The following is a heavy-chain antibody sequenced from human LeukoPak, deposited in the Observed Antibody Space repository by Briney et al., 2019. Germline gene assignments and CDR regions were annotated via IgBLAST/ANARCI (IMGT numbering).Heavy chain of an antibody. V-gene: IGHV1-18*01. CDR3: ARDGIPPDAFDI. J-gene: IGHJ3*02. Sequence: GASVKVSCKASGYTFIIYGITWVRQAPGQGREGMGWISGHNGNTNYAQKVQGRVTMTTERFTSTAYMELRSLRSDDTAVYYCARDGIPPDAFDIWGQGTMVTVSS. CDR1: GYTFIIYG. CDR2: ISGHNGNT. D-gene: IGHD2-21*01.